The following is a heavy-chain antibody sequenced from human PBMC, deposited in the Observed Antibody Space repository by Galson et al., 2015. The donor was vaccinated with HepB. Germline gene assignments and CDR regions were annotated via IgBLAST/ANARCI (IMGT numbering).Heavy chain of an antibody. D-gene: IGHD3-22*01. CDR3: ARGVPYYYDSSGYLDY. V-gene: IGHV1-3*01. J-gene: IGHJ4*02. CDR1: GYTFTSYA. CDR2: INAGNGNT. Sequence: SVKVSCKASGYTFTSYAMHWVRQAPGQRLEWMGWINAGNGNTKYSQKFQGRVTITRDTSASTAYMELSSLRSENTAVYYCARGVPYYYDSSGYLDYWGQGTLVTASS.